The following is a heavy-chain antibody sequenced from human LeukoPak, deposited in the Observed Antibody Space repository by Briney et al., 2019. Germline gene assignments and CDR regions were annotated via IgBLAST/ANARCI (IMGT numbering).Heavy chain of an antibody. Sequence: GGSLRLSCAASGFTFSSYWMNWARQAPGKGLEWVASINHDGNVNYYVDSVKGRFTISRDNAKNSLYLQMSNLRAEDTAVYFCARGGGLDVWGQGATVTVSS. CDR1: GFTFSSYW. CDR2: INHDGNVN. J-gene: IGHJ6*02. V-gene: IGHV3-7*03. CDR3: ARGGGLDV.